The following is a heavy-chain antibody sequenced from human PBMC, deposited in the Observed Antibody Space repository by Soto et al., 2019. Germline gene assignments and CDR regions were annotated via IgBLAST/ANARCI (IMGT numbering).Heavy chain of an antibody. J-gene: IGHJ6*01. CDR3: ASPGHDFWSGYAALGYYHYGMDV. D-gene: IGHD3-3*01. CDR1: GFRFDYYA. V-gene: IGHV3-9*01. Sequence: LRLSCAASGFRFDYYAMHWFRQAPVKGLECVSGISWNSGSIGYADSVKGRFTISRDNAKNSLYLQMNSLRAEDTAVYYCASPGHDFWSGYAALGYYHYGMDVWGQGTTVTVSS. CDR2: ISWNSGSI.